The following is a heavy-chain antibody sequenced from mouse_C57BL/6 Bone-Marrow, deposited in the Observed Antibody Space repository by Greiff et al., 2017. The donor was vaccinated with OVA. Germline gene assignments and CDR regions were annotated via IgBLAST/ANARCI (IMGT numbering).Heavy chain of an antibody. CDR1: GFSLTSYG. D-gene: IGHD1-2*01. J-gene: IGHJ4*01. V-gene: IGHV2-2*01. CDR3: ARKRVYGPYYYAMDY. Sequence: VKLMESGPGLVQPSQSLSITCTVSGFSLTSYGVHWVRQSPGKGLEWLGVIWSGGSTDYNAAFISRLSISKDNSKSQVFFKMNSLQADDTAIYYCARKRVYGPYYYAMDYWGQGTSVTVSS. CDR2: IWSGGST.